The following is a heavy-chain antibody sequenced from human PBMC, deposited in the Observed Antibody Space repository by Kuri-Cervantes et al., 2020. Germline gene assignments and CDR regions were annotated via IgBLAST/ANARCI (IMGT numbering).Heavy chain of an antibody. J-gene: IGHJ6*02. CDR1: GGTFSSYA. V-gene: IGHV1-3*02. D-gene: IGHD1-14*01. CDR2: SNAGNGNT. CDR3: AREVFPTGDYYYGMDV. Sequence: ASVKVSCKASGGTFSSYAISWVRQAPGQRLEWMGWSNAGNGNTKYSQEFQGRVTMTRDTSTSTVYMELSSLRSEDTAVYYCAREVFPTGDYYYGMDVWGQGTTVTGSS.